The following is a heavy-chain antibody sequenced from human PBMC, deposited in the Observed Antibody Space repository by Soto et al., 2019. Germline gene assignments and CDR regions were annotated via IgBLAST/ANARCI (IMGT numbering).Heavy chain of an antibody. CDR2: IYYSGST. Sequence: QLQLQESGPGLMKPSETLSLTCTVSGGSISSSSYYWGWIRQPPGKGLEWIGSIYYSGSTYYNPSLKSRVTISVDTSKNQFSLKLSSVTAADTAVYYCASPPFRIAVAGTHMDVWGQGTTVTVSS. CDR3: ASPPFRIAVAGTHMDV. J-gene: IGHJ6*02. D-gene: IGHD6-19*01. CDR1: GGSISSSSYY. V-gene: IGHV4-39*01.